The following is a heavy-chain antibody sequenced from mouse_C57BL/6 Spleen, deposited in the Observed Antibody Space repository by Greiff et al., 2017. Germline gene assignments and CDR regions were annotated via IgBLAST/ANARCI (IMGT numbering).Heavy chain of an antibody. V-gene: IGHV1-52*01. D-gene: IGHD1-1*01. CDR3: ARDYGSSYDCDY. CDR2: IDPSDSET. J-gene: IGHJ2*01. CDR1: GYTFTSYW. Sequence: QVQLQQPGAELVRPGSSVKLSCKASGYTFTSYWMHWVKQRPIQGLEWIGNIDPSDSETHSNQKFKDKATLTVDKPSSTAYMQLSSLTSEDSAVYYCARDYGSSYDCDYGGQGTTLTVSS.